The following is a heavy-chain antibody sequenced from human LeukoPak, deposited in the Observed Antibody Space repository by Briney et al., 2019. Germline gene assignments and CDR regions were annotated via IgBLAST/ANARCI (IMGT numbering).Heavy chain of an antibody. Sequence: GGSLRLSCAASGFTFSSYALHWVRLAPGKGLEYVSAISSNGGSTYYANSVKGRFTIPRDNSKNTLYLQMGSLRDEDMGVYYCARGPVAVAGTAPFDYWGQGTLVTVSS. J-gene: IGHJ4*02. CDR2: ISSNGGST. V-gene: IGHV3-64*01. D-gene: IGHD6-19*01. CDR3: ARGPVAVAGTAPFDY. CDR1: GFTFSSYA.